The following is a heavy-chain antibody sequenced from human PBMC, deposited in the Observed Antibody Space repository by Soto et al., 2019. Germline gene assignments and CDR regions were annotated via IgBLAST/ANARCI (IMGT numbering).Heavy chain of an antibody. CDR2: IYYSGST. V-gene: IGHV4-39*01. CDR3: ARRGNDVVVVAATINWFDP. D-gene: IGHD2-15*01. J-gene: IGHJ5*02. Sequence: SETLSLTCTVSGGSISSSSYYWGWIRQPPGKGLEWIGSIYYSGSTYYNPSLKSRVTISVDTSKNQFSLKLSSVTAADTAVYYCARRGNDVVVVAATINWFDPWGQGTLVTVSS. CDR1: GGSISSSSYY.